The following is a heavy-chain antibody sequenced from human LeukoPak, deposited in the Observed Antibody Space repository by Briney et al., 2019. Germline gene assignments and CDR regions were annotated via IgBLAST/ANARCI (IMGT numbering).Heavy chain of an antibody. J-gene: IGHJ4*02. CDR2: IYSGGST. D-gene: IGHD4-17*01. CDR1: GFTVSSNY. Sequence: GGSLRLSCAASGFTVSSNYMSWVRQAPGKGLEWVSVIYSGGSTYYADSVKGRFTISRDNSKNTLYLQMNSLRAEDTAVYYCAREPTPYGNYGDCWGQGTLVTVSS. V-gene: IGHV3-66*01. CDR3: AREPTPYGNYGDC.